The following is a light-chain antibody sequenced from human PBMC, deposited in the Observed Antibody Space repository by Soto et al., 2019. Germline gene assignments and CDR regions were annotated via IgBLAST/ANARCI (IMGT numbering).Light chain of an antibody. Sequence: EIVLTQSPGTLSLSPGERATRSCRASQSVSNNFLAWYQQKPGQAPRLLIYGASNRATGIPDRFSGSGSGTDFTLTISRLDPEDFAMYYCQQYDTSVRTFGQGTKVDIK. CDR1: QSVSNNF. J-gene: IGKJ1*01. CDR2: GAS. CDR3: QQYDTSVRT. V-gene: IGKV3-20*01.